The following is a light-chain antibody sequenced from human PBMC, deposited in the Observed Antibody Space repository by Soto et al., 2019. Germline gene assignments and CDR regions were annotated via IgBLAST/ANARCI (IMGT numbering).Light chain of an antibody. CDR1: ESISSH. Sequence: EIVMTQSPATLSVSPGEEVTLSCRAGESISSHLAWYQQRPGRSPRLLIHEASTRATGISARFSGSGSRTEFTLTISSLQSEDCAVYYCQQYKYLWTFGQGTRVELK. J-gene: IGKJ1*01. CDR3: QQYKYLWT. V-gene: IGKV3-15*01. CDR2: EAS.